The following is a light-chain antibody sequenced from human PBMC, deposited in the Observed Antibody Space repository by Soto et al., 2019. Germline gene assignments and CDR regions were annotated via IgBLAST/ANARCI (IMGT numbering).Light chain of an antibody. J-gene: IGKJ1*01. CDR2: LGS. Sequence: DIVMTQSPLSLPVTPGEPASISCRSSQSLLHSNGYNYLDWYLQKPGQSPQLLIYLGSSRASGVPDRFSGGGSGTDFTLKISRVEAEDFGIYYCMQALQTPPTFGQGTKVEIK. V-gene: IGKV2-28*01. CDR3: MQALQTPPT. CDR1: QSLLHSNGYNY.